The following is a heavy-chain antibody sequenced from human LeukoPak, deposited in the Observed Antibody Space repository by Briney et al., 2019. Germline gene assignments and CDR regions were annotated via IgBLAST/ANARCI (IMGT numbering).Heavy chain of an antibody. CDR3: ARRTYSTDQYYFDY. V-gene: IGHV3-23*01. D-gene: IGHD6-13*01. Sequence: GGSLRLSCAASAFTFSNYVMSWVRQAPGKGLEWVSVISHSGGSTYYADSVKGRFTISRDNSKNTLYLQMSSLRADDTAVYYCARRTYSTDQYYFDYWGQGTLVTVSS. CDR1: AFTFSNYV. J-gene: IGHJ4*02. CDR2: ISHSGGST.